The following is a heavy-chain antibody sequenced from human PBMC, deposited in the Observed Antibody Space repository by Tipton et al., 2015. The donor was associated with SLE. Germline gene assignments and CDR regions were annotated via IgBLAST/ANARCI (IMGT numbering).Heavy chain of an antibody. CDR1: AFTFSYYE. J-gene: IGHJ4*02. CDR2: ISSSGSTM. CDR3: ARGSSYFDF. V-gene: IGHV3-48*03. Sequence: SLRLSCAASAFTFSYYEMNWVRQAPGKGLEWVSYISSSGSTMYYADSVKGRFTISRDNAKNSLYLQMNSLRAEDTAVYYCARGSSYFDFWGQGTLVTVS.